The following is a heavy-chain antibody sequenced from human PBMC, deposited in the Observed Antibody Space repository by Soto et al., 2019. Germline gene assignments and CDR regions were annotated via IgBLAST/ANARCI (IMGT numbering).Heavy chain of an antibody. V-gene: IGHV4-59*08. D-gene: IGHD3-10*01. Sequence: RSLNWGWIRQSPGRGLEWIGYVYYTGGTSYNPSLNSRVTVSADTSTNHISLTLTSVTAADTAIYYCVRQGIGNLHGLVDVWGQGTAVTV. CDR1: RSLN. CDR3: VRQGIGNLHGLVDV. CDR2: VYYTGGT. J-gene: IGHJ6*02.